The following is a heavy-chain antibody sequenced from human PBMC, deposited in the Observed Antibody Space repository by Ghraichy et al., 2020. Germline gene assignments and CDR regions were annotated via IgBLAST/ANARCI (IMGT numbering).Heavy chain of an antibody. J-gene: IGHJ4*02. Sequence: ASVKVSCKASGYTFTGYYMHWVRQAPGQGLEWMGWINPNSGGTNYAQKFQGRVTMTRDTSISTAYMELSRLTSEDTAVYYCARGSGSSSKHDYWGQGTLVTVSS. CDR2: INPNSGGT. D-gene: IGHD6-6*01. V-gene: IGHV1-2*02. CDR1: GYTFTGYY. CDR3: ARGSGSSSKHDY.